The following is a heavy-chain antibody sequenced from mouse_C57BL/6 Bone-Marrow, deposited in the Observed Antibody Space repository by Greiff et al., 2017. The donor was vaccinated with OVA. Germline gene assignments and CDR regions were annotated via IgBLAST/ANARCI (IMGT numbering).Heavy chain of an antibody. Sequence: VQLQQSGPVLVKPGASVKMSCKASGYTFTDYYMNWVKQSHGKSLEWIGVIHPYNGGTSYNQKFKGKATLTIDKSSSTAYMELNSLTSEDSAVYYCARRNYGSSYDYWGQGTTLTVSS. V-gene: IGHV1-19*01. CDR3: ARRNYGSSYDY. D-gene: IGHD1-1*01. CDR1: GYTFTDYY. CDR2: IHPYNGGT. J-gene: IGHJ2*01.